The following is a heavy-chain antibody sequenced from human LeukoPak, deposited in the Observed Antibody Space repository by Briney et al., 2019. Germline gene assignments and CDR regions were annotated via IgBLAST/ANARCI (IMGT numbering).Heavy chain of an antibody. CDR2: ISGGGGST. J-gene: IGHJ4*02. Sequence: GGSLRLSCAASGFTFTSYSMNWVRQAPGKGLEWVSTISGGGGSTYYADSVKGRFTISRDNSKNTLYLQVNSLRAEDTAVYYCAQPLPRSPETAAARAFGNWGQGSLVTVSS. CDR1: GFTFTSYS. V-gene: IGHV3-23*01. CDR3: AQPLPRSPETAAARAFGN. D-gene: IGHD6-13*01.